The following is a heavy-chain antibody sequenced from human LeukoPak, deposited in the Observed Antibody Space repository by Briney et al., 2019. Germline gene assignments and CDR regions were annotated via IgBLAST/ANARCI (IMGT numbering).Heavy chain of an antibody. J-gene: IGHJ4*02. CDR1: GYTFTGYY. CDR3: AGTYPDSSGYYYDY. Sequence: ASVKVSCKASGYTFTGYYMHWVRQAPGQGLEWMGWINPNSGGTNYAQKFQGRVTMTRDTSISTAYMELSRLRSDDTAVYYCAGTYPDSSGYYYDYWGQGTLVTVSS. D-gene: IGHD3-22*01. CDR2: INPNSGGT. V-gene: IGHV1-2*02.